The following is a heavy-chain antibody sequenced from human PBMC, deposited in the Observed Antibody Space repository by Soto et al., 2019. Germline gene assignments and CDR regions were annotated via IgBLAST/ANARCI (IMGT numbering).Heavy chain of an antibody. V-gene: IGHV5-10-1*01. CDR2: IDPSDSYT. Sequence: GESLKISCKGSGYSFTSYWISWVRQMPGKGLEWMGRIDPSDSYTNYSPSFQGHVTISADKSISTAYLQWSSLKASDTAMYYCARQRGYCSGGSCFWFDPWGQGTLVTVSS. D-gene: IGHD2-15*01. CDR1: GYSFTSYW. CDR3: ARQRGYCSGGSCFWFDP. J-gene: IGHJ5*02.